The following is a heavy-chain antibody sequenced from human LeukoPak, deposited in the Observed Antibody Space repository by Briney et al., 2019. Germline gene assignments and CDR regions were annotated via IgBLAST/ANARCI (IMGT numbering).Heavy chain of an antibody. CDR3: AREGRGIAAAGGY. V-gene: IGHV4-39*07. J-gene: IGHJ4*02. Sequence: SEALSLTCTVSGGSISSSSYYWGWIRQPPGKGLEWIGSIYYSGSTYYNPSLKSRVTISVDTSKNQFSLKLSSVTAADTAVYYCAREGRGIAAAGGYWGQGTLVTVSS. D-gene: IGHD6-13*01. CDR1: GGSISSSSYY. CDR2: IYYSGST.